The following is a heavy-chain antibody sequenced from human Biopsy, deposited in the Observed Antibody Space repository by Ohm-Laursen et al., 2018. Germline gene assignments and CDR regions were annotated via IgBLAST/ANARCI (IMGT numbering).Heavy chain of an antibody. CDR1: GDSVTKYY. CDR2: ISNIGST. CDR3: ARESALAGDFDS. J-gene: IGHJ4*02. Sequence: TLSLTCTVSGDSVTKYYWSWIRQPPGKGLEWLGYISNIGSTNYNPSLKSRVTISVDPSKNHFSLKLNSVTAADTAVYYCARESALAGDFDSWGQGTLVTVSS. D-gene: IGHD6-19*01. V-gene: IGHV4-59*02.